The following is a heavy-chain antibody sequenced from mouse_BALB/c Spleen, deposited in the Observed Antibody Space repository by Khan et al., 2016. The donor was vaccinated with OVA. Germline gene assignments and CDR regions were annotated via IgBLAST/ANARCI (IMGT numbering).Heavy chain of an antibody. J-gene: IGHJ3*01. D-gene: IGHD2-14*01. CDR1: GYTFTTYT. CDR3: AREGAYYRSDGWFAY. CDR2: IIPTNDYT. Sequence: VQLQQSGAELARPGASVKMSCKASGYTFTTYTIHWVKQRPGQGLEWIGYIIPTNDYTNYNQKFKDRATLTADKSSSTAYMQLSSPTSEDSALYYCAREGAYYRSDGWFAYWGQGTLVTVSA. V-gene: IGHV1-4*01.